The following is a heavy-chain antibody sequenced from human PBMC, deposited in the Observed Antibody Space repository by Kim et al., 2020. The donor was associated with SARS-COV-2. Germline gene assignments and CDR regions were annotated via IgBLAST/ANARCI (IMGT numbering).Heavy chain of an antibody. V-gene: IGHV3-9*01. Sequence: GGSLRLSCAASGFTFGDYAMHWVRQAPGKGLEWVSGISWNSGSIGYADSVKGRFTISRDNAKNSLYLQMNSLRAEDTALYYCAKDIMGYYDSSGSLFDYWGQGTLVTVSS. J-gene: IGHJ4*02. CDR1: GFTFGDYA. CDR2: ISWNSGSI. CDR3: AKDIMGYYDSSGSLFDY. D-gene: IGHD3-22*01.